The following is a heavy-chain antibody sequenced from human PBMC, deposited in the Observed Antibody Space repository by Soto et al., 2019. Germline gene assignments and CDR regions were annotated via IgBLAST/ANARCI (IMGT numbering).Heavy chain of an antibody. CDR2: INTGNGQT. CDR3: ARFTDAKYCSGGTSYSKY. CDR1: GYTFLRDA. Sequence: QVQLVQSGTEVKRPGASVKVSCQTSGYTFLRDAIAWVRQAPGQGLEWMGWINTGNGQTHYSPKFQGRVTMTTDTATSTAYLDLRSLRSDDTAVYYCARFTDAKYCSGGTSYSKYWGQGTLVTVS. J-gene: IGHJ4*02. D-gene: IGHD2-15*01. V-gene: IGHV1-18*04.